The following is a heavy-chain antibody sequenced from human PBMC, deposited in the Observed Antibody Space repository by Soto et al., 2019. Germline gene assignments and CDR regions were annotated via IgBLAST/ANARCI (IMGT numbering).Heavy chain of an antibody. J-gene: IGHJ4*02. CDR2: INHSGST. CDR3: ARYKITSLFDY. Sequence: QVQLQQWGAGLLKPSDTLSLTCAVYGGSFSGYYWTWIRQPPGTGLEWIGEINHSGSTNYNPSLKSLVTISVDTSLNPFSLKLPSVTAADTAVYYCARYKITSLFDYWGQGTLVTVSS. CDR1: GGSFSGYY. V-gene: IGHV4-34*01. D-gene: IGHD3-10*01.